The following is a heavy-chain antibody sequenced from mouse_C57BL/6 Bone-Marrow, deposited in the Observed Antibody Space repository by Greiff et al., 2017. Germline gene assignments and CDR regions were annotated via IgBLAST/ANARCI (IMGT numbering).Heavy chain of an antibody. CDR3: ARFPFITTVVGPMDY. CDR2: IDPSDSYT. D-gene: IGHD1-1*01. Sequence: VQPQQPGAELVRPGTSVKLSCKASGYTFTSYWMHWVKQRPGQGLEWIGVIDPSDSYTNYNQKFKGKATLTVDTSSSTAYMQLSSLTSEDSAVYYCARFPFITTVVGPMDYWGQGTSVTVSS. CDR1: GYTFTSYW. J-gene: IGHJ4*01. V-gene: IGHV1-59*01.